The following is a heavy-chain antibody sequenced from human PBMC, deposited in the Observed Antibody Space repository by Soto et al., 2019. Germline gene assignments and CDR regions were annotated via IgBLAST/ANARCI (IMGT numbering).Heavy chain of an antibody. D-gene: IGHD2-21*01. CDR3: VRSGTARLLRHSWFDT. Sequence: EVQLVESGGGLVKPGGSLRLSCAASGFTFNTYDINWIRQAPGKGLEWVSSITTSSAYIYYADSLKGRITISRDNAKNSLCLQMNSLRAEDTAVYYCVRSGTARLLRHSWFDTWGQGTLVTVSS. CDR1: GFTFNTYD. J-gene: IGHJ5*02. V-gene: IGHV3-21*01. CDR2: ITTSSAYI.